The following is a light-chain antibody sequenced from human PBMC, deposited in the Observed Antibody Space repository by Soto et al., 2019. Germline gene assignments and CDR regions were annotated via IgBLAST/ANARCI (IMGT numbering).Light chain of an antibody. CDR1: QSMGSN. J-gene: IGKJ1*01. CDR3: QQFHNWPRT. Sequence: EIVLTQSPGTLSLSPGERATLSCRASQSMGSNVAWYQQKPGQAPRLLIYGASTRAAGIPARFSGSGSGTEFTLTITSLQSEDFAVYYCQQFHNWPRTFGQGTKV. V-gene: IGKV3-15*01. CDR2: GAS.